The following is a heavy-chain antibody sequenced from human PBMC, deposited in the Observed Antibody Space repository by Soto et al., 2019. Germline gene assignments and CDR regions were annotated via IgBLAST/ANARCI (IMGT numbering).Heavy chain of an antibody. CDR1: GGTFSTYA. CDR3: ASGIQLWLRRINNGYSG. CDR2: IIPMFGTA. D-gene: IGHD5-18*01. J-gene: IGHJ4*02. V-gene: IGHV1-69*12. Sequence: QVQLVQSGAEVNKPESSVKVSCKAPGGTFSTYAISWVRQAPGQGLEWMGGIIPMFGTANYAQRFQDSVTITADESTNTVHMELSSLSSNATAVYFCASGIQLWLRRINNGYSGWGQGTLVTVSS.